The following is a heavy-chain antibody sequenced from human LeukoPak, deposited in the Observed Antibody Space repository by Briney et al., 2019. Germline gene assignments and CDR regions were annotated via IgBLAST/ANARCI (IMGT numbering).Heavy chain of an antibody. CDR1: GYTLTELS. D-gene: IGHD5-18*01. V-gene: IGHV3-53*01. Sequence: SCKVSGYTLTELSMHWVRQAPGKGLEWVSVIYSGGSTYYADSVKGRFTISRDNSKNTLYLQMNSLRAEDTAVYYCASGYSYGQLDYWGQGTLVTVSS. CDR2: IYSGGST. CDR3: ASGYSYGQLDY. J-gene: IGHJ4*02.